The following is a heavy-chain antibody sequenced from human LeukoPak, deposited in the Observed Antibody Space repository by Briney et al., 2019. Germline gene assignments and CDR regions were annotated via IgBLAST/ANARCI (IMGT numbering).Heavy chain of an antibody. CDR1: GGSISSGSYY. D-gene: IGHD6-13*01. CDR3: ARQTIAAAGSGWFDP. Sequence: PSETLSLTCTVSGGSISSGSYYWIWIRQPAGKGLEWIGRIYTSGSTNYNPSLKSRVTISVDTSKNQFSLKLSSVTAADTAVYYCARQTIAAAGSGWFDPWGQGTLVTVSS. J-gene: IGHJ5*02. V-gene: IGHV4-61*02. CDR2: IYTSGST.